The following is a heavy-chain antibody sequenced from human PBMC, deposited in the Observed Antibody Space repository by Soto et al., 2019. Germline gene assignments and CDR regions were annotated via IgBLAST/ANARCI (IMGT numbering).Heavy chain of an antibody. V-gene: IGHV1-3*01. CDR1: GYTFTSYA. D-gene: IGHD2-15*01. Sequence: GASVKVSCKASGYTFTSYAMHWVRQAPGQRLEWMGWINAGNGNTKYSQKFQGRVTITRDTSASTAYMELSSLRSEDTAVYYCARGSPLRCSGGSCCGYHYYYYGMDVWGQGTTVTVSS. J-gene: IGHJ6*02. CDR3: ARGSPLRCSGGSCCGYHYYYYGMDV. CDR2: INAGNGNT.